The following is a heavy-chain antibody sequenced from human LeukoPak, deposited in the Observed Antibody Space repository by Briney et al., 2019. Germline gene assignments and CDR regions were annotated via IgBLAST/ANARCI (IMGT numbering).Heavy chain of an antibody. V-gene: IGHV3-30*18. D-gene: IGHD2-15*01. CDR3: AKGVYCSGGSCYSYYYYGMDV. J-gene: IGHJ6*04. Sequence: GGSVRLSCAASGFTFSSYGMHWVRQAPGKGLEWVAVISYDGNNKYYADSVKGRFTISRDNSKNTLYLQMNSLRAEDTAVYYCAKGVYCSGGSCYSYYYYGMDVWGKGTTVAVSS. CDR1: GFTFSSYG. CDR2: ISYDGNNK.